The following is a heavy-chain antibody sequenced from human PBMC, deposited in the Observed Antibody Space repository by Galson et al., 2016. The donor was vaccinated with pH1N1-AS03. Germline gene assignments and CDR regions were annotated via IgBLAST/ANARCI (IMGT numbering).Heavy chain of an antibody. CDR3: ARDSGYGGTFDN. CDR1: EFTFSIYH. CDR2: INSRSEFI. J-gene: IGHJ4*02. D-gene: IGHD5-12*01. V-gene: IGHV3-48*02. Sequence: SLRLSCAASEFTFSIYHMSWVRQAPGKGLEWVSYINSRSEFIHYADSVRGRFTLSRDNARNSLYLQMTSLRDDDTAVYYCARDSGYGGTFDNWGQGALVTVSS.